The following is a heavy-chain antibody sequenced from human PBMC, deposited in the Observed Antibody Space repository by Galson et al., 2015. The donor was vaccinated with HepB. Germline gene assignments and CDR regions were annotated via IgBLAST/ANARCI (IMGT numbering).Heavy chain of an antibody. CDR1: RFTFSSYG. J-gene: IGHJ4*02. Sequence: SLRLSCAASRFTFSSYGMHWVRQAPDKGLEWVAVISYEGSNKDYADSVKSRFIISRDNSKNTLYLQMSSLRTEDTAVYYCARVLSGSYLVDYWGQGTLVTVSS. CDR3: ARVLSGSYLVDY. CDR2: ISYEGSNK. V-gene: IGHV3-30*04. D-gene: IGHD1-26*01.